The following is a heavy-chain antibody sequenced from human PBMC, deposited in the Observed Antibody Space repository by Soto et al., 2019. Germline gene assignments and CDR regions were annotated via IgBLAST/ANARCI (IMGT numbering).Heavy chain of an antibody. V-gene: IGHV3-7*01. CDR2: INRDESEK. Sequence: GGSLRLSCAASGFTISPYWMTWVRQAPGKGLEWVANINRDESEKFYADSVKGRFAISRDNAKNSMYLQMDSLRVEDTAVYYCTRGLNFFDSWGQGTLVTAPQ. CDR1: GFTISPYW. J-gene: IGHJ5*01. CDR3: TRGLNFFDS.